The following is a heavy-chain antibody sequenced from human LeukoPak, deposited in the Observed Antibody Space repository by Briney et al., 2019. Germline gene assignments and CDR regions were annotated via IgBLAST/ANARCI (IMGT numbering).Heavy chain of an antibody. CDR3: ARERGRGFLDY. J-gene: IGHJ4*02. CDR2: IYYSGST. Sequence: SETLSLTCTVSGGSISSGGYYWSWIRQHPGKSLEWIGYIYYSGSTYYNPSLKSRVTISVDTSKNQSSLKLSSVTAADTAVYYCARERGRGFLDYWGQGTLVTVSS. D-gene: IGHD1-26*01. CDR1: GGSISSGGYY. V-gene: IGHV4-31*03.